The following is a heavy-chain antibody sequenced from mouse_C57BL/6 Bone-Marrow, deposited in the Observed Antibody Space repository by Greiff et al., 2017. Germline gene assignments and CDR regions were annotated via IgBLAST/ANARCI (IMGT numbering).Heavy chain of an antibody. CDR3: ARPERTHYAMDY. V-gene: IGHV4-2*01. CDR1: GFDFSKDW. J-gene: IGHJ4*01. CDR2: INPGSSTT. Sequence: EVKLLESGGGLVQPGGSLKLSCAASGFDFSKDWMSWVRQATGKGLEWIGEINPGSSTTNYTPYLKDKFNISRDNAKNPLYLQMGKVRSEDTALYHCARPERTHYAMDYWGQGTSVTVSS.